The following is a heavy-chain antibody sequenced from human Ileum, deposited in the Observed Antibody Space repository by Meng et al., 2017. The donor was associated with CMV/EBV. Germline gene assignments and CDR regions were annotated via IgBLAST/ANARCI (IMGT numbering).Heavy chain of an antibody. V-gene: IGHV1-69*05. CDR3: ASWTSIVVVPAAIRWGKYYYGMDV. J-gene: IGHJ6*02. Sequence: ISGVRQAPGRGLVWMGGIIPIFGTANYAQKFQGRVTITTDDSTSTAYMELSSMRSEDTAVYYCASWTSIVVVPAAIRWGKYYYGMDVWGQGTTVTVSS. D-gene: IGHD2-2*02. CDR2: IIPIFGTA.